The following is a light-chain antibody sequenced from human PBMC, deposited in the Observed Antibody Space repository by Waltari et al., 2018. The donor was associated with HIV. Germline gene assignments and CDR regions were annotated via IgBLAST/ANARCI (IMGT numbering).Light chain of an antibody. V-gene: IGKV4-1*01. CDR2: WAS. CDR1: QKILFSSTNKNY. CDR3: QQYYSTPRT. J-gene: IGKJ1*01. Sequence: DIVLTQSPDSLAVSLGARATMNCKSSQKILFSSTNKNYLSWYQQRPCQPPRLLIYWASSRESGFPERFTGSGSGTNFTLTISRLQADDVAVYFCQQYYSTPRTFGQGTKV.